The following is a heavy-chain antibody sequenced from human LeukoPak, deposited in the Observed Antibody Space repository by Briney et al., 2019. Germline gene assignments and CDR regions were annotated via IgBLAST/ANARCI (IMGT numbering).Heavy chain of an antibody. CDR3: ARVDHNWNRRSSWFDP. J-gene: IGHJ5*02. V-gene: IGHV4-4*07. D-gene: IGHD1-20*01. CDR2: IYTSGST. CDR1: GGSISSYY. Sequence: PSETLCLTCTASGGSISSYYWSWIRQPPGKGLEWIGRIYTSGSTNYNPSLKSRVTMSVDTSKNQFSLMLSSVTAADTAVYYCARVDHNWNRRSSWFDPWGQGTLVTVSS.